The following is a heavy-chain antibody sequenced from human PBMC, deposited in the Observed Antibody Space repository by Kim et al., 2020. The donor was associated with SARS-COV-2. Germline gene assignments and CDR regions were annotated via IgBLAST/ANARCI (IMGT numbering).Heavy chain of an antibody. CDR2: INHSGST. D-gene: IGHD3-16*01. Sequence: SETLSLTCAVYGGSFSGYYWSWIRQPPGKGLEWIGEINHSGSTNYNPSLKSRVTISVDTSKNQFSLKLSSVTAADTAVYYCARAYGTGEYYFDYWGQGTL. J-gene: IGHJ4*02. CDR1: GGSFSGYY. CDR3: ARAYGTGEYYFDY. V-gene: IGHV4-34*01.